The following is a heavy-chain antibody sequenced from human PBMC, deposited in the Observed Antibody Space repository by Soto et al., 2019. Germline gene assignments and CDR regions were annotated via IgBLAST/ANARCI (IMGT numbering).Heavy chain of an antibody. J-gene: IGHJ6*02. CDR1: GFTFSSYA. D-gene: IGHD2-8*01. Sequence: GGSLRLSCAASGFTFSSYAMHWVRQAPGKGLEWVAVISYDGSNKYYADSVKGRFTISRDNSKNTLYLQMNSLRAEDTAVYYCARPTKILMVYYGMDVWGQGTTVTVSS. CDR3: ARPTKILMVYYGMDV. CDR2: ISYDGSNK. V-gene: IGHV3-30-3*01.